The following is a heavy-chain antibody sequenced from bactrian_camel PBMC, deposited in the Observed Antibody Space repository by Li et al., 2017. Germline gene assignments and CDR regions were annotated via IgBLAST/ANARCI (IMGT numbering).Heavy chain of an antibody. CDR2: AYPSGGGT. Sequence: HVQLVESGGGSVQPGGSLRLSCSASGPTTFKSLCLGWFRRSPGKEREGIAVAYPSGGGTYYYNSVKGRFTISRDNDKNSLYHCAYSWNVSARTALETIIRPDEFGYWGDGTQVTVS. D-gene: IGHD1*01. CDR3: IIRPDEFGY. CDR1: GPTTFKSLC. V-gene: IGHV3S54*01. J-gene: IGHJ4*01.